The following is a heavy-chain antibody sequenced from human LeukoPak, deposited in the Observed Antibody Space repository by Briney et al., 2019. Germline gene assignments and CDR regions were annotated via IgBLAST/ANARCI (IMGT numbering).Heavy chain of an antibody. CDR2: INWNGGST. Sequence: PGGSLRLSCAASGFTFDDYGMSWVRQAPGKGLEWVSGINWNGGSTGYADSVKGRFTISRDNAKNSLYLQMNSLRAEDTAVYYCAKRPTYSSSWDGVQKNFDYWGQGALVTVSS. V-gene: IGHV3-20*04. D-gene: IGHD6-13*01. J-gene: IGHJ4*02. CDR3: AKRPTYSSSWDGVQKNFDY. CDR1: GFTFDDYG.